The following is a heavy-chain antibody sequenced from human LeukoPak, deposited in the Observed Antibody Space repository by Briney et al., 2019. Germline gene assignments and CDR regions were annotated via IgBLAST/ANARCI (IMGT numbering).Heavy chain of an antibody. J-gene: IGHJ6*02. V-gene: IGHV4-4*07. CDR3: ARDGYYDSSGYGYYYYYGMDV. CDR2: IYTSGST. D-gene: IGHD3-22*01. CDR1: GGSISSYY. Sequence: SETLSLTCTVSGGSISSYYWSWIRQPAGKGLEWIGRIYTSGSTNYNPSLKSRVTISVDTSKNQFSLKLSSVTAADTAVYYCARDGYYDSSGYGYYYYYGMDVWGQGTTVTVSS.